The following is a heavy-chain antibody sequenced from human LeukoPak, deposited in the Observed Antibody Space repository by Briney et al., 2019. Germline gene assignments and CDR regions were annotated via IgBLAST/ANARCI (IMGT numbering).Heavy chain of an antibody. CDR1: GGSISSSSYY. V-gene: IGHV4-39*01. Sequence: SETLSLTCTVSGGSISSSSYYWGWIRQPPGKGLEWIGSIYYSGSTSYTPSLTSRVTISVDTSKNQFSLKLSSVTAADTAVYYCARRAAAVIDAFDIWGQGTMVTVSS. CDR2: IYYSGST. J-gene: IGHJ3*02. D-gene: IGHD6-13*01. CDR3: ARRAAAVIDAFDI.